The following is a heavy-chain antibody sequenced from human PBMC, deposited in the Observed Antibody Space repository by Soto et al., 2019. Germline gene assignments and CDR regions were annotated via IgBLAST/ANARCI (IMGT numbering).Heavy chain of an antibody. CDR3: ARSNSGYYKWFDP. Sequence: PSETLSLTCTVSGDSISNSNYYWGWIRQPPGKGLEWIANIYYSGITYCNPSLKSRVAISVDTSKNQFSLKLSSVTAADTAIYYCARSNSGYYKWFDPWAQGTLVTVS. J-gene: IGHJ5*02. CDR1: GDSISNSNYY. V-gene: IGHV4-39*01. D-gene: IGHD3-22*01. CDR2: IYYSGIT.